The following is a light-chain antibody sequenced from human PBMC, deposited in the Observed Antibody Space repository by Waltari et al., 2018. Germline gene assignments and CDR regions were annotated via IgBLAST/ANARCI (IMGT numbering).Light chain of an antibody. Sequence: IQLTQSPSSLSASLGARVTITCRASQNIDIYLNWYQQRPGKAPNVLISVASNLRSGVPSRFSGSGSGTVFTLTINNLQPEDFATYYCQQSYSIATFGQGTKLEMK. V-gene: IGKV1-39*01. CDR3: QQSYSIAT. J-gene: IGKJ2*01. CDR1: QNIDIY. CDR2: VAS.